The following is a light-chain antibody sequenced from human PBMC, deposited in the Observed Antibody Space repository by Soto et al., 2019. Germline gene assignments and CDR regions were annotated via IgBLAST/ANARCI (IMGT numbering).Light chain of an antibody. Sequence: EILLTQSPATLPVSPGERATLSCRASQSVGSNLAWFQQKPGQAPRLLIYGASSRATGIPDRFTGSGSGTDFTLTISGLEPEDSAVYYCQQYGSSPGTFGQGTKVDIK. CDR1: QSVGSN. J-gene: IGKJ1*01. CDR2: GAS. V-gene: IGKV3-20*01. CDR3: QQYGSSPGT.